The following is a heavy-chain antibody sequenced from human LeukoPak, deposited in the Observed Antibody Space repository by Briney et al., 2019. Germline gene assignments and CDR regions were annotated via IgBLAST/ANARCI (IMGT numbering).Heavy chain of an antibody. CDR3: ARESPGDYGMDV. CDR1: GFTFSRYW. J-gene: IGHJ6*02. CDR2: INSDVIST. D-gene: IGHD3-16*01. V-gene: IGHV3-74*01. Sequence: GGSLRLSCAASGFTFSRYWMHWVRHAPGKGLVWVSGINSDVISTSYADSVKGRFTISRDNAKNTLYLQMNSLRAEDTAVYYCARESPGDYGMDVWGQGTTVTVSS.